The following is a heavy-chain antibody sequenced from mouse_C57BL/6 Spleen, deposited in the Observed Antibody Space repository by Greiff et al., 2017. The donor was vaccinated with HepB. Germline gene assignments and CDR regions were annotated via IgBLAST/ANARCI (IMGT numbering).Heavy chain of an antibody. CDR1: GYTFTSYW. J-gene: IGHJ4*01. D-gene: IGHD3-2*02. CDR3: AIDSSGFYAMDY. Sequence: QVQLQQPGAELVKPGASVKVSCKASGYTFTSYWMHWVKQRPGQGLEWIGRIPPSDSDTNYNQKFKGKATLTVDKSSSTAYMQLSSLTSEDSAVYYCAIDSSGFYAMDYWGQGTSVTVSS. V-gene: IGHV1-74*01. CDR2: IPPSDSDT.